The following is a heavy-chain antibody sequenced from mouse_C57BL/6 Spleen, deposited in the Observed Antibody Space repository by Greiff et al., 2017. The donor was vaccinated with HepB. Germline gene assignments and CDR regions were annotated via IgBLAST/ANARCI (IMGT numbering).Heavy chain of an antibody. CDR1: GFTFSDYY. CDR3: ARGGLLYAMDY. CDR2: ISNGGGST. V-gene: IGHV5-12*01. D-gene: IGHD1-1*01. J-gene: IGHJ4*01. Sequence: EVQLQQSGGGLVQPGGSLKLSCAASGFTFSDYYMYWVRQTPEKRLEWVAYISNGGGSTYYPDTVKGRFTISRDNAKNTLYLQMSRLKSEDTAMYYCARGGLLYAMDYWGQGTSVTVSS.